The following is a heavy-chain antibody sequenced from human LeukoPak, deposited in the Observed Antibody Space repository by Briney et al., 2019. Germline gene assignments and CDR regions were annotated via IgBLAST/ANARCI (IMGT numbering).Heavy chain of an antibody. V-gene: IGHV1-8*02. Sequence: ASVKVSCKASGGTFSSYTINWVRQATGQGLEWMGWMNPNSGNTGYAQKFQGRVTMTRNTSISTAYMELSSLRSEDTAVYYCARGTGPRFKSWFDPWGQGTLVTVSS. J-gene: IGHJ5*02. CDR1: GGTFSSYT. CDR2: MNPNSGNT. D-gene: IGHD3-10*01. CDR3: ARGTGPRFKSWFDP.